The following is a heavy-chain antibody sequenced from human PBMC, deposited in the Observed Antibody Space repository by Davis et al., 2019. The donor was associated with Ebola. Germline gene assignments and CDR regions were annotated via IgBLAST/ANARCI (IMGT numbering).Heavy chain of an antibody. D-gene: IGHD1-1*01. J-gene: IGHJ4*02. V-gene: IGHV5-51*01. Sequence: GESLKISCKGSGYSFTNYWLNWVRQMPGKGLEWMAIIYPGDSDTRYSPSFRGQVTISADKSTTTAYLQWSSLRASDTATYYCARLRGTTGFNFWGQGTQVTVSS. CDR1: GYSFTNYW. CDR2: IYPGDSDT. CDR3: ARLRGTTGFNF.